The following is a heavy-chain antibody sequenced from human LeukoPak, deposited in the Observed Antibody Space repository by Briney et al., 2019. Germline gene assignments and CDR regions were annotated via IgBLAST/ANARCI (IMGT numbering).Heavy chain of an antibody. Sequence: GGSLRLSCAASGFTFSSYWMSWVRQAPGKGLEWVANIKQDGSEKYCVDSVKGRFTISRDNAKNSLYLQMNSLRAEDTAVYYCARAKVVPAAIRSYYLDYWGQGTLVTVSS. CDR2: IKQDGSEK. V-gene: IGHV3-7*01. J-gene: IGHJ4*02. CDR3: ARAKVVPAAIRSYYLDY. CDR1: GFTFSSYW. D-gene: IGHD2-2*02.